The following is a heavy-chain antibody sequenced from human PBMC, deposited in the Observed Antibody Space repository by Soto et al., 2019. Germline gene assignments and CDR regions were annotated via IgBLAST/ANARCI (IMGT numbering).Heavy chain of an antibody. CDR2: INSDGSST. V-gene: IGHV3-74*01. D-gene: IGHD2-2*02. CDR3: ARDKRDDVVVPAAILGGKKGNWFDP. CDR1: GFTFSSYW. J-gene: IGHJ5*02. Sequence: GGSLRLSCAASGFTFSSYWMHWVRQAPGKGLVWVSRINSDGSSTSYADSVKGRFTISRDNAKNTLYLQMNSLRAEDTAVYYCARDKRDDVVVPAAILGGKKGNWFDPWGQGTLVTVSS.